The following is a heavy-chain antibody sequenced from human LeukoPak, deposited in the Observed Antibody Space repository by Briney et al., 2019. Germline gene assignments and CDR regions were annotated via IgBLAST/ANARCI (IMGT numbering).Heavy chain of an antibody. D-gene: IGHD5-18*01. CDR2: ISSSISTI. CDR3: TRVPYSYGFSSDY. CDR1: AFTFSSYS. V-gene: IGHV3-48*01. Sequence: GGSLRLSCAASAFTFSSYSMNWVRQAPGKGLEWISYISSSISTIHYADSVKGRFTISRDNAKNSLSLQMNSLRAEDTAVYYCTRVPYSYGFSSDYWGQGTLVTVSS. J-gene: IGHJ4*02.